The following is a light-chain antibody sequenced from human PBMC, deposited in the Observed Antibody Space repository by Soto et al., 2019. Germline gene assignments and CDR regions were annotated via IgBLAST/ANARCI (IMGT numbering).Light chain of an antibody. V-gene: IGKV1-5*03. CDR2: KAS. CDR3: QQYNNYSLT. J-gene: IGKJ4*01. CDR1: QSISSW. Sequence: DIQMTQSPSTLSASVGDRVSITCRASQSISSWLAWYQQKPGKAPKLLIYKASSLESGVPSRFSGSGSGTEFTLTISSLQPDDFATYYCQQYNNYSLTFGGGTKVEIK.